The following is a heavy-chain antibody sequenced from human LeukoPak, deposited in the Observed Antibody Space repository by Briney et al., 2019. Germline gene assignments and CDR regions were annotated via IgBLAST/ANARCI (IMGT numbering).Heavy chain of an antibody. CDR1: GFTFSSYG. CDR2: ISYDGSNK. J-gene: IGHJ4*02. D-gene: IGHD3-22*01. Sequence: GGSLRLSCAASGFTFSSYGMHWVRQAPGKGLEWVAVISYDGSNKYYADSVKGRFTISRDNSKNTLYLQMNGLRAEDTAVYYCAKPLVNYYDSSGYYGFDYWGQGTLVTVSS. V-gene: IGHV3-30*18. CDR3: AKPLVNYYDSSGYYGFDY.